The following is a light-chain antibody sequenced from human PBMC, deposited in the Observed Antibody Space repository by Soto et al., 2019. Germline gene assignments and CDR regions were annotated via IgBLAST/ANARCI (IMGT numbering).Light chain of an antibody. V-gene: IGKV3-20*01. CDR3: QQYDRSWT. CDR2: GAS. J-gene: IGKJ1*01. CDR1: QSVSHNY. Sequence: EIVLTQSPGTLSLSPGERATLSCRASQSVSHNYVAWYQQKPGQSPTLLIYGASSRATGIPDRFSGSGSGTDFILTISRLEPEDFAVYYCQQYDRSWTFGQGTKVEIK.